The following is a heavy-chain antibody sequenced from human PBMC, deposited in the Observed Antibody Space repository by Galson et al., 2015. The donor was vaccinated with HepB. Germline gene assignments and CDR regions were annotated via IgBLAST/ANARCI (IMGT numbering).Heavy chain of an antibody. D-gene: IGHD2-15*01. V-gene: IGHV1-18*01. CDR2: ISAYNRHT. CDR3: ARGALVVVVGATQNNWFGP. Sequence: SVKVSCKASGYIFSSYSITWVRQAPGQGLEWMGWISAYNRHTNYAQSFQDRVTMATDRSTSTIYLELRSLRSDDTAVYYCARGALVVVVGATQNNWFGPWGQGTLVTVSS. CDR1: GYIFSSYS. J-gene: IGHJ5*02.